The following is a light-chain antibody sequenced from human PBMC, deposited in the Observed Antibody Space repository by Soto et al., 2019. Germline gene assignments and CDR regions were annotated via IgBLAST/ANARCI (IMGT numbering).Light chain of an antibody. CDR1: QGISTY. CDR2: AAS. J-gene: IGKJ1*01. V-gene: IGKV1-39*01. Sequence: DRQMTHSPSSRSESAGDRVTSTGLASQGISTYLNWYQQKPGKAPKLLIYAASSLQSGVPSRFSGSGSETDFTLTISSLQPEDFATYSCQQSYSTTWTFGQGTKVDIK. CDR3: QQSYSTTWT.